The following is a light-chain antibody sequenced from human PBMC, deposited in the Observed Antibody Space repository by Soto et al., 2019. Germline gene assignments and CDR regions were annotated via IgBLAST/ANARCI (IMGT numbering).Light chain of an antibody. Sequence: DIQMTQSPSSLSASVGDRVTITCRASQSISSYLNWYQQKPGKAPKLLIYAASSLQSGVQSRFSGNGSGTDFTLTISSLQPEDFATYYCQQSYSTWTFGQGTKVEIK. CDR2: AAS. CDR3: QQSYSTWT. CDR1: QSISSY. J-gene: IGKJ1*01. V-gene: IGKV1-39*01.